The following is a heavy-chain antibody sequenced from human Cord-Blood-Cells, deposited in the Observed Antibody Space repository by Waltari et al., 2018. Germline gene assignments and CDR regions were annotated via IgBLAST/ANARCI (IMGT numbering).Heavy chain of an antibody. CDR2: ISSSSSYI. CDR3: ARDGVGYIAADY. J-gene: IGHJ4*02. Sequence: EVQLVESGGGLVKPGGSLRLSCAASGFTFSSYSMNWVRQAPGKGLEWVSSISSSSSYIYYADSVKGRFTISRDNAKNSLYLQMNSLRAEDTAVYYCARDGVGYIAADYWGQGTLVTVSS. CDR1: GFTFSSYS. D-gene: IGHD6-13*01. V-gene: IGHV3-21*01.